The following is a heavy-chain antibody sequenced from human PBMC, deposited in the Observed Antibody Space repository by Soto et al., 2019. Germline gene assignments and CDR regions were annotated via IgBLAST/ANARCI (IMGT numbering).Heavy chain of an antibody. V-gene: IGHV6-1*01. J-gene: IGHJ5*02. CDR2: TYYRSKWYN. Sequence: SQTLSLTCAISGDSVSSNSAAWNWIRQSPSRGLEWLGRTYYRSKWYNDYAVSVKSRITINPDTSKNQFSLQLNSVTPEDTAVYYCARDVVVVPAAARNWFDPWGQGTLVTVSS. CDR1: GDSVSSNSAA. CDR3: ARDVVVVPAAARNWFDP. D-gene: IGHD2-2*01.